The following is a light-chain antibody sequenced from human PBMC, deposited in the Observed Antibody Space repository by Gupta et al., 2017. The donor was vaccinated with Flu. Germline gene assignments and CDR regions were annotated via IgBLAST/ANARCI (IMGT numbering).Light chain of an antibody. CDR2: EVD. CDR3: TAYADASTPYV. CDR1: SSDVGGYNH. J-gene: IGLJ1*01. Sequence: QPALTQPASASGPPGQSITISCPVTSSDVGGYNHVSWYQHHPGKAPKLLIFEVDHRPSGVSDRFSGSKSGNTASLTISGLQAEDEADYYCTAYADASTPYVFGTGTKLAVL. V-gene: IGLV2-14*01.